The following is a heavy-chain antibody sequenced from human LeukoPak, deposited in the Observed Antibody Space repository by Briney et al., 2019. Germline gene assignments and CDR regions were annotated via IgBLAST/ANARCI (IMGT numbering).Heavy chain of an antibody. J-gene: IGHJ4*02. Sequence: SETLSLTCTVSGGSISSYYWSWIRQPPGKGLEWIGYIYYSGSTNYNPSLKSRVTISVDTSKNQFSLKLSSVTAADTAVYYCARDRYSSGWPLDYWGQGTLVTVSS. D-gene: IGHD6-19*01. CDR3: ARDRYSSGWPLDY. CDR1: GGSISSYY. V-gene: IGHV4-59*12. CDR2: IYYSGST.